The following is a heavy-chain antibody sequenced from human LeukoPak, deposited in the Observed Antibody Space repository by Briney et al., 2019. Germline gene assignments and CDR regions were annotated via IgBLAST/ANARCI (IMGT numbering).Heavy chain of an antibody. J-gene: IGHJ4*02. D-gene: IGHD3-9*01. CDR1: GGSIRSYY. V-gene: IGHV4-59*12. CDR3: ARGDDILTGYFWDY. Sequence: SETLSLTCSVSGGSIRSYYCNWVRQPPGRGLEWIGSIYYSGSTYYNPSLKSRVTISVDTSKNQFSLKLSSVTAADTAVYYCARGDDILTGYFWDYWGQGTLVTVSS. CDR2: IYYSGST.